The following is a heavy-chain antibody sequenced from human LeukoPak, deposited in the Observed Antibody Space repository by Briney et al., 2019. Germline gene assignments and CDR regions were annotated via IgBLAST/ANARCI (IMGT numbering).Heavy chain of an antibody. CDR1: GGSISSGSYY. D-gene: IGHD3-22*01. J-gene: IGHJ5*02. CDR3: ARAPLITPTIGWFDP. V-gene: IGHV4-61*02. CDR2: IYTSGST. Sequence: PSETLSLTCTVSGGSISSGSYYWSWIRQPAGKGLEWIGRIYTSGSTNYNPSLKSRVTISVDTSKNQFSLKLSSVTAADTAVYYCARAPLITPTIGWFDPWGQGTLVTVSS.